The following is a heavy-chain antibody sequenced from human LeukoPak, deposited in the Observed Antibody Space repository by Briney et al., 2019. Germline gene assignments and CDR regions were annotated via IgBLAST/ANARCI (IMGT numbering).Heavy chain of an antibody. CDR3: ARDTKYAFDN. CDR1: GFTFSSYS. D-gene: IGHD2-2*01. CDR2: IGISSGNT. V-gene: IGHV3-48*01. J-gene: IGHJ4*02. Sequence: GGSLRLSCAASGFTFSSYSMNWVCQAPGKGLEWISYIGISSGNTKYADSVKGRFTISGDKAKNSVYLQMNSLRVEDTAVYHCARDTKYAFDNWGQGTLVTVSS.